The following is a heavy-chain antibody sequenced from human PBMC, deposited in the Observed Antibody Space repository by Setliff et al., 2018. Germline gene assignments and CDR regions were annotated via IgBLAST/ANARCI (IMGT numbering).Heavy chain of an antibody. J-gene: IGHJ6*03. CDR2: IGGKPDNYAT. CDR1: GFTFSGSA. CDR3: ARVYCRHRCLVESYMDV. Sequence: GESLKISCVASGFTFSGSAIHWVRQASGKGLEWIGQIGGKPDNYATKYGASAKGRFTISREDSKDTMYLEMNSLKTEDTAVYFCARVYCRHRCLVESYMDVWGTGTTVTVSS. V-gene: IGHV3-73*01. D-gene: IGHD3-16*01.